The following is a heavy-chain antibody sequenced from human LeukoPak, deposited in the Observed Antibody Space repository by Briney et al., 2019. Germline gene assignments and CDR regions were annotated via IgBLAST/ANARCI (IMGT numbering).Heavy chain of an antibody. CDR1: GFTFNNYA. Sequence: GGPLRLSCAASGFTFNNYAMNWVRQAPGKGLEWVSLISGSGGTAYYADSVKGRFTISRDKSKNTVFLQMNSLRDDDTALYFCAKSSGYSDYAWFDSWGQGTLVTVSS. D-gene: IGHD4-11*01. CDR3: AKSSGYSDYAWFDS. J-gene: IGHJ5*01. CDR2: ISGSGGTA. V-gene: IGHV3-23*01.